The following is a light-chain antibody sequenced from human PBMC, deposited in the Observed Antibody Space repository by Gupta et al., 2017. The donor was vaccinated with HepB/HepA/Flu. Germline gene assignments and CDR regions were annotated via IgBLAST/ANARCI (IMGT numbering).Light chain of an antibody. V-gene: IGLV1-44*01. CDR1: SSNIGTKT. Sequence: QSVLGQPPSASGTPGQRVTISCSGSSSNIGTKTVNWYQHLPGGAPKLLIYNNRQRPSGVSARFSASKSGTSASLAIRGLQSEDEADYYCAVWDDSLNGPVFGGGTKLTVL. J-gene: IGLJ2*01. CDR3: AVWDDSLNGPV. CDR2: NNR.